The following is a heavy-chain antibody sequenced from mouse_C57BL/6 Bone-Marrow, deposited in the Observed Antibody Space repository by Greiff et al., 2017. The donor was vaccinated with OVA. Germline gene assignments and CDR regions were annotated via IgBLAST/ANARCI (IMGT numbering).Heavy chain of an antibody. CDR2: LSYDGSN. D-gene: IGHD1-1*01. CDR3: ARRLGYYGSLDY. J-gene: IGHJ2*01. Sequence: EVQLQESGPGLVKPSQSLSLTCSVTGYSITSGYYWNWIRQFPGNKLEWMGYLSYDGSNNYNPSLKNRISITRDTSKNQFFLKLNSVTTEDTATYYCARRLGYYGSLDYWGQGTTLTVSS. V-gene: IGHV3-6*01. CDR1: GYSITSGYY.